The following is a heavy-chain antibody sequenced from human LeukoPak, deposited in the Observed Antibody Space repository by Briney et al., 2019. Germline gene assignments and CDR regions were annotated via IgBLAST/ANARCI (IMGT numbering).Heavy chain of an antibody. D-gene: IGHD4-17*01. CDR3: ARGSYGDHPFDY. CDR2: IYYSGST. CDR1: GGSISSYH. J-gene: IGHJ4*02. V-gene: IGHV4-59*01. Sequence: SETLSLTCTVSGGSISSYHWSWIRQPPGKGLEWIGYIYYSGSTNYNPSLKSRVTISVDTSKNQFSLKLSSVTAADTAVYYCARGSYGDHPFDYWGQGTLVTVSS.